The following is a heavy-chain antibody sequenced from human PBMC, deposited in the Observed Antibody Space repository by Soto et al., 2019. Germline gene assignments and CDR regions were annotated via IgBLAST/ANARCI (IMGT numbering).Heavy chain of an antibody. V-gene: IGHV3-23*01. Sequence: GGSLRLSCVASGFTFYSYAMSWVRQAPGKGLEWVSATSGTGGSTYHADSVKGRFTISRDNSKNRLYLQMNSLRAEDTAVYYCATMPGVPVRPYYFDHWGQGTLVTVSS. CDR3: ATMPGVPVRPYYFDH. D-gene: IGHD6-6*01. J-gene: IGHJ4*02. CDR1: GFTFYSYA. CDR2: TSGTGGST.